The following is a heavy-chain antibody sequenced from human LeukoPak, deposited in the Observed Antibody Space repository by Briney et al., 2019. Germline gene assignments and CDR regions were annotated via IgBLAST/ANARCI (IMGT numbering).Heavy chain of an antibody. CDR2: IHYSGST. Sequence: PSETLSLTCTVSGGSISSHYWSWIRQPPGKGLEWIGYIHYSGSTNYNPSLKSRVTISVDTSKNQFSLKLSSVTAADTAVYYCARDMGAGEFDPWGQGTLVTVSS. CDR1: GGSISSHY. CDR3: ARDMGAGEFDP. V-gene: IGHV4-59*11. J-gene: IGHJ5*02. D-gene: IGHD1-26*01.